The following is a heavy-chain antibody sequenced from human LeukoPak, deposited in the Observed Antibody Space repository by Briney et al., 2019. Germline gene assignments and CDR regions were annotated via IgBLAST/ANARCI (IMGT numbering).Heavy chain of an antibody. CDR1: GFTFSDYY. CDR2: ISSRGSTI. D-gene: IGHD2-21*01. Sequence: PGGSLRLSCAASGFTFSDYYMSWIRQAPGKGLEWVSYISSRGSTIYYADSVKGRFTISRDNAKNSLYLQMNSLRAEDTAVYYCARDQSDMWFDAFDIWGQGTMVTVSS. CDR3: ARDQSDMWFDAFDI. J-gene: IGHJ3*02. V-gene: IGHV3-11*04.